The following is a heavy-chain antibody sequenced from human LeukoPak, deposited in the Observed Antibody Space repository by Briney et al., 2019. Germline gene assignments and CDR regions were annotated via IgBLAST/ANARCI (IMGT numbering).Heavy chain of an antibody. CDR3: ARGLLETPTSYFDY. CDR2: ISYDGSNK. D-gene: IGHD4-23*01. J-gene: IGHJ4*02. CDR1: GFTFSSYA. Sequence: GGSLRLSCAASGFTFSSYAMHWVRQAPGKGLEWVAVISYDGSNKYYADSVKGRFTISRDNSKNTLYLQMNSLRAEDTAVYYCARGLLETPTSYFDYWGQGTLVTVSS. V-gene: IGHV3-30-3*01.